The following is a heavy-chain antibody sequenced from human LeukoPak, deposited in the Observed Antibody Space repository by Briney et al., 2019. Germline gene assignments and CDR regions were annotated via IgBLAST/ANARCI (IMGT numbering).Heavy chain of an antibody. V-gene: IGHV1-2*02. CDR2: INPKSGGT. Sequence: GASVKVSCKASGYTFTGYYMHWVRQAPGQGLEWMGWINPKSGGTNFAQKFQGRVTMTRDTPINTAYMELSRLTSGDTAVYYCARGGMAVGGTERGWFDPWGQGTLVTVSS. CDR3: ARGGMAVGGTERGWFDP. CDR1: GYTFTGYY. J-gene: IGHJ5*02. D-gene: IGHD6-19*01.